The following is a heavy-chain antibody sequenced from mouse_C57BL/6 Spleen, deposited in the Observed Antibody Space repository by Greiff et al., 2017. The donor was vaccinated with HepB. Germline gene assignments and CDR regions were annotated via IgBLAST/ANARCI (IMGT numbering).Heavy chain of an antibody. CDR1: GYAFTNYL. D-gene: IGHD2-1*01. V-gene: IGHV1-54*01. CDR3: SRGGGKAMDY. J-gene: IGHJ4*01. Sequence: QVVESGAELVRPGTSVKVSCKASGYAFTNYLIEWVKQRPGQGLEWIGVINPGSGGTNYNEKFKGKATLTADKSSSTSYMQLSSLTSEDSAVYFCSRGGGKAMDYWGQGTSVTVSS. CDR2: INPGSGGT.